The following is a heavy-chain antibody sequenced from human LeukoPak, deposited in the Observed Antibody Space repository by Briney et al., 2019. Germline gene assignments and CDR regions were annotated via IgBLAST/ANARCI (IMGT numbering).Heavy chain of an antibody. CDR1: GFTFSSYA. Sequence: GGSLRLSCAASGFTFSSYAMSWVRQAPGKGLEWVSTISGNGDYTYYADSVKGRFTISRDNSKNTLYLEMNSLRADDTAVYYCAKRGIAAAASFDYWGQGTLVSVSS. CDR3: AKRGIAAAASFDY. V-gene: IGHV3-23*01. CDR2: ISGNGDYT. D-gene: IGHD6-13*01. J-gene: IGHJ4*02.